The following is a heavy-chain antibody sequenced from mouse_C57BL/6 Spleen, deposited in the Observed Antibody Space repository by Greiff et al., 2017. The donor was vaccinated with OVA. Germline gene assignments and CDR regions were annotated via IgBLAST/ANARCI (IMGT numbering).Heavy chain of an antibody. Sequence: EVQLKESGPGLVKPSQSLSLTCSVTGYSITSGYYCNWIRQFPGNKLEWMGYISYDGSTNYNPSLKNRISITRDTSTNQFYLKLNSVTTEDTATYYCAQTGTNWYFDVWGTGTTVTVSS. D-gene: IGHD4-1*01. CDR2: ISYDGST. CDR3: AQTGTNWYFDV. V-gene: IGHV3-6*01. CDR1: GYSITSGYY. J-gene: IGHJ1*03.